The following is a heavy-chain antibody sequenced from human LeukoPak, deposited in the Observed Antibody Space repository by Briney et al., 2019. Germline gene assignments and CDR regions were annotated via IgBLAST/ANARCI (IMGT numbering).Heavy chain of an antibody. D-gene: IGHD3-10*01. CDR1: GFTFSSYA. V-gene: IGHV3-23*01. CDR3: AKVGWFGELSRHNPSYYFDY. CDR2: ISGSGGST. Sequence: GALRLSCAASGFTFSSYAMSWVRQAPGKGLEWVSAISGSGGSTYYADSVKGRFTISRDNSKNTLYLQMNSLRAEDTAVYYCAKVGWFGELSRHNPSYYFDYWGQGTLVTVSS. J-gene: IGHJ4*02.